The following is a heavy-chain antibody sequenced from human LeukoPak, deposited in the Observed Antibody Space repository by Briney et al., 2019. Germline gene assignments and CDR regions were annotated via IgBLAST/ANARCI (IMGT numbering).Heavy chain of an antibody. CDR3: AMHYYDSSGYYVFDY. CDR1: GFTFSSYE. D-gene: IGHD3-22*01. J-gene: IGHJ4*02. V-gene: IGHV3-48*03. Sequence: GGSLRLSCAASGFTFSSYEMNWVRQAPGKGLEWVSYISSIGSTIYYADSVKGRFTNSRDNTKNSLYLQMNGLRAEDTAVYYCAMHYYDSSGYYVFDYWGQGTLVTVSS. CDR2: ISSIGSTI.